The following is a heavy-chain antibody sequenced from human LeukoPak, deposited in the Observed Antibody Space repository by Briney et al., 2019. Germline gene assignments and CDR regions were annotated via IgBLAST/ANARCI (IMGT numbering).Heavy chain of an antibody. CDR2: INHSGST. CDR3: ARERVDYDILTGWFDP. Sequence: PSETLSLACAVYGGSFSGYYWSWIRQPPGKGLEWIGEINHSGSTNYNPSLKSRVTISVDRSKNQFSLKLSSVTAADTAVYYCARERVDYDILTGWFDPWGQGTLVTVSS. CDR1: GGSFSGYY. D-gene: IGHD3-9*01. J-gene: IGHJ5*02. V-gene: IGHV4-34*01.